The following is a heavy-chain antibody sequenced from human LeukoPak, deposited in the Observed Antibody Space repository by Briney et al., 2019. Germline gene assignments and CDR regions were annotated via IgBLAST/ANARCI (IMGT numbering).Heavy chain of an antibody. V-gene: IGHV4-30-4*01. CDR3: ARGERWLHSPFDY. CDR2: IYYSGST. CDR1: GGSISSGDYY. Sequence: SQTLSLTCTVSGGSISSGDYYWSWIRQPPGKGLEWIGYIYYSGSTYYNPSLKSRVTISVDTSKNQFPLKLSSVTAADMAVYYCARGERWLHSPFDYWGQGTLVTVSS. J-gene: IGHJ4*02. D-gene: IGHD5-24*01.